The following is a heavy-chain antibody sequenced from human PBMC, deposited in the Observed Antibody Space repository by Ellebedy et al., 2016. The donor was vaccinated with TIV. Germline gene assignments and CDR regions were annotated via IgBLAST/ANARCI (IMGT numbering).Heavy chain of an antibody. CDR2: IYYSGST. CDR1: GGSISSYY. J-gene: IGHJ5*02. D-gene: IGHD3-10*01. CDR3: ARGLRASGSFWFDP. V-gene: IGHV4-59*12. Sequence: SETLSLTCTVSGGSISSYYWSWIRQPPGKGLEWIGYIYYSGSTNYNPSLKSRVTISVDTSKNQFSLKLNSVTAADTAAYYCARGLRASGSFWFDPWGQGILVTVCS.